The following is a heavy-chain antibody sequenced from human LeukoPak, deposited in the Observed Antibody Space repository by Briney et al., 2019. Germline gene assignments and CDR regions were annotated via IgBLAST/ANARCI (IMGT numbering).Heavy chain of an antibody. CDR3: AREMWQWRY. D-gene: IGHD6-19*01. CDR1: GFTFSSYA. J-gene: IGHJ4*02. V-gene: IGHV3-48*01. CDR2: ISSSSSTI. Sequence: GRSLRLSCAASGFTFSSYAIHWVRQAPGKGLEWVSYISSSSSTIYYADSVKGRFTISRDNAKNSLYLQMNSLRAEDTAVYYCAREMWQWRYWGQGTLVTVSS.